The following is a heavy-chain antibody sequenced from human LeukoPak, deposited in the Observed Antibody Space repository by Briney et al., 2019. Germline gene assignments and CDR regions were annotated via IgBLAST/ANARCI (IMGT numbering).Heavy chain of an antibody. Sequence: PSETLSLTCAVYGGSFSGYYWSWIRQPPGKGLEWIGEINHSGSTNYNPSLKSRVTISVDTSKNQFSLKLSSVTAADTAVYYCARERLRWNWFDPWGQGTLVTVSS. CDR1: GGSFSGYY. CDR2: INHSGST. V-gene: IGHV4-34*01. J-gene: IGHJ5*02. D-gene: IGHD2-15*01. CDR3: ARERLRWNWFDP.